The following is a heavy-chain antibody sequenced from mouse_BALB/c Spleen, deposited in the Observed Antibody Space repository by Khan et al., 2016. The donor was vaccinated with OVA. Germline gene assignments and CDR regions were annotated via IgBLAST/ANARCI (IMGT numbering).Heavy chain of an antibody. Sequence: QIQLVQSGPELKKPGETVKISCKASGYTLTNYGMNWVKQAPGKGLKWMGWINTYTGEPTYAEDFKGRIAFSLETSASTAYLQINNLKNEDTATXFWARSNGNYWFAYWGQGTLVTVSA. D-gene: IGHD2-1*01. CDR1: GYTLTNYG. V-gene: IGHV9-3-1*01. CDR2: INTYTGEP. J-gene: IGHJ3*01. CDR3: ARSNGNYWFAY.